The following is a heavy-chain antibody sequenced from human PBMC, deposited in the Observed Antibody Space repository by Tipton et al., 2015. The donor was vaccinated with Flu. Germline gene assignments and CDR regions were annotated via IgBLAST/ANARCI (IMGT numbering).Heavy chain of an antibody. CDR3: ARTRGGYCSSTSCFADYFDF. D-gene: IGHD2-2*01. J-gene: IGHJ4*02. Sequence: GSLRLSCAASGFTFNTYWMSWVRQAPGKGLEWVANIKQGGSEKYYVDSVKVRFTISRDNAKNSLYLQMNRLRAEDTAVYYCARTRGGYCSSTSCFADYFDFWGQGTLVTVSS. CDR2: IKQGGSEK. V-gene: IGHV3-7*01. CDR1: GFTFNTYW.